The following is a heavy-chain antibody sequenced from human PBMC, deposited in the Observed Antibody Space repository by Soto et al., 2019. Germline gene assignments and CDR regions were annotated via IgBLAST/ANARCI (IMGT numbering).Heavy chain of an antibody. CDR1: GDSISSSGYY. V-gene: IGHV4-39*01. J-gene: IGHJ5*02. Sequence: PSETLSLTCTVSGDSISSSGYYWGWIRQPPGKGLEWIGSIYYSGRTYYNTSLKNRVTKSVDTSKKQFSLKLSSVTAADTSVFYCARQGAGYYGYVTWFDPWGQGTLVTVSS. CDR3: ARQGAGYYGYVTWFDP. CDR2: IYYSGRT. D-gene: IGHD3-10*01.